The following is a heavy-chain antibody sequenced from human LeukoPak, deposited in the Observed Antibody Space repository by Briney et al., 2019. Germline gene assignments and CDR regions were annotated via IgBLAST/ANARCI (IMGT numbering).Heavy chain of an antibody. J-gene: IGHJ5*02. CDR3: ARGSARGYNWFDP. Sequence: PSETLSLTCTVSGGSISSYYWSWIRQPPGKGLEWIGYIYYSGSTNYNPSLKSRVTMSVDTSKNQFSLKLSSVTAADTAVYYCARGSARGYNWFDPWGQGTLVTVSS. D-gene: IGHD6-6*01. CDR1: GGSISSYY. V-gene: IGHV4-59*01. CDR2: IYYSGST.